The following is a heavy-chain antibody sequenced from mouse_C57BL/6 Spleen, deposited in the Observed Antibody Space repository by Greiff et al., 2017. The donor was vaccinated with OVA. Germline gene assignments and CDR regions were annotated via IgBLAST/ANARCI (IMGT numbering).Heavy chain of an antibody. J-gene: IGHJ2*01. CDR2: ISDGGSYT. CDR1: GFTFSSYA. Sequence: QLVESGGGLVKPGGSLKLSCAASGFTFSSYAMSWFRQTPEKRLEWVATISDGGSYTYYPDNVKGRFPISSDNAKNNLYLQMRHLKSEDTAMDYCARVGRGGYCDYWGQGTTLTVSS. CDR3: ARVGRGGYCDY. V-gene: IGHV5-4*01.